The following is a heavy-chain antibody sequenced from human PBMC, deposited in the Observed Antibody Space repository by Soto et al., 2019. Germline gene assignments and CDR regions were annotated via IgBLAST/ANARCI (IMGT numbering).Heavy chain of an antibody. J-gene: IGHJ4*02. CDR2: IHGSGDGT. CDR1: GFTFSSYA. CDR3: ARESEDLTSNFDY. V-gene: IGHV3-23*01. Sequence: GGSLRLSCAASGFTFSSYAMTWVRQIPGKGLEWVSAIHGSGDGTHYADSVKGRFTISRDNSKGTLYMEMNSLRAEDTAVYYCARESEDLTSNFDYWGQGTLVTVSS.